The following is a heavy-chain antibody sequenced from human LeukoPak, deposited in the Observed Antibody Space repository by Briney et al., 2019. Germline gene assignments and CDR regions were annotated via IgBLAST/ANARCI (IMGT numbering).Heavy chain of an antibody. Sequence: GGSLGLSCAASGFTFSRYWMNWVRQAPGKGLEWVAKIKQDESEKYYVDSVKGRFTISRDNAKNSLYLQMNSLRAEDTAVYYCARDGSRGGDNDNWGQGTLVTVSS. V-gene: IGHV3-7*03. J-gene: IGHJ4*02. CDR2: IKQDESEK. D-gene: IGHD4-17*01. CDR1: GFTFSRYW. CDR3: ARDGSRGGDNDN.